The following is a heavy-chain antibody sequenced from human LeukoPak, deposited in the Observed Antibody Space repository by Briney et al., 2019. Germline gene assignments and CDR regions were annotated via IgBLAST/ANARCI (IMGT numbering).Heavy chain of an antibody. Sequence: PGGSLRLSCVASGFSLSTSSMAWVRQAPGGRPEWVSDIYPGSSDTYYADSVKGRLPISRDDSKNTLYLQMDSLRAEETATYYCAKRLNSNYFEHWGQGTLVTVSS. D-gene: IGHD2/OR15-2a*01. CDR3: AKRLNSNYFEH. CDR2: IYPGSSDT. J-gene: IGHJ4*02. CDR1: GFSLSTSS. V-gene: IGHV3-23*03.